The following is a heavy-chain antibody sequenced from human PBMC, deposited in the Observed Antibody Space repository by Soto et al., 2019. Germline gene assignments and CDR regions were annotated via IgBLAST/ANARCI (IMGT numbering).Heavy chain of an antibody. Sequence: SETLSLTCSVAGYSIGTYNWWAWIRQPPGKGLEWIGYIYYTGTVYYNLSLKNRVSMSVETARDQFSLTLTSVTAADTPVYYCARTSRLKTGQLDYWGQGALVTVSS. CDR2: IYYTGTV. V-gene: IGHV4-28*05. D-gene: IGHD3-9*01. CDR1: GYSIGTYNW. J-gene: IGHJ4*02. CDR3: ARTSRLKTGQLDY.